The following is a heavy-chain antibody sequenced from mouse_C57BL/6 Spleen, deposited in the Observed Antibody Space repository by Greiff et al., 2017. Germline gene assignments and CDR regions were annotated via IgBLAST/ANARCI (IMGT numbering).Heavy chain of an antibody. Sequence: EVKLMESGGDLVKPGGSLKLSCAASGFTFSSYGLSWVRQTPDKRLEWVATISSGGSYTYYPDSVKGRFTISRDNAKNTLYLQMSSLKSEDTAMYYCARQMGDGALDYWGQGTTLTVSS. D-gene: IGHD2-3*01. CDR1: GFTFSSYG. V-gene: IGHV5-6*01. J-gene: IGHJ2*01. CDR3: ARQMGDGALDY. CDR2: ISSGGSYT.